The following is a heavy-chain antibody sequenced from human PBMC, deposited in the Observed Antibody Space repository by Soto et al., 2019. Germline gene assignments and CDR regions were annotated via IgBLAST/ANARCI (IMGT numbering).Heavy chain of an antibody. CDR1: GYTFTGYY. Sequence: ASVKVSCKASGYTFTGYYMHWVRQAPGQGLEWMGWINPNSGGTNYAQQFQGWVTMTRDTSISTAYMDLNRLRSDDTAVYYCARGRRDYSGYYGYYFDYWGQGALVTVSS. V-gene: IGHV1-2*04. CDR3: ARGRRDYSGYYGYYFDY. D-gene: IGHD3-22*01. J-gene: IGHJ4*02. CDR2: INPNSGGT.